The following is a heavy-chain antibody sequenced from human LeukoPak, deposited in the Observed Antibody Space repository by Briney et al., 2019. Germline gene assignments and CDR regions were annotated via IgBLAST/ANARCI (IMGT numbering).Heavy chain of an antibody. Sequence: GGSLRLSCAASGFTFSGYVMNWVRQAPGKGLEWVSTISGSGGSTYYADSVKGRFTISRDNAKNSLYLQMNSLRAEDTAVYYCAREGGYCSSTSCPPGPIYYYYGMDVWGQGTTVTVSS. D-gene: IGHD2-2*01. CDR3: AREGGYCSSTSCPPGPIYYYYGMDV. CDR2: ISGSGGST. J-gene: IGHJ6*02. CDR1: GFTFSGYV. V-gene: IGHV3-23*01.